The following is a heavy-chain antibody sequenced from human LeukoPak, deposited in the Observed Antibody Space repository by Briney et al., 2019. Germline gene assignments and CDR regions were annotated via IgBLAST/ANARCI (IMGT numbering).Heavy chain of an antibody. D-gene: IGHD1-26*01. J-gene: IGHJ4*02. CDR1: GFTLSNLW. CDR3: AREIGGASAY. V-gene: IGHV3-7*01. Sequence: DPGGPLRHSCAASGFTLSNLWMTWVRQAPGKGRVWMTNIEQDGSEKYYLDSVKGRFTISRDNAKNSLYLQMNSLRAEDTAVYYCAREIGGASAYWGQGALVTVSS. CDR2: IEQDGSEK.